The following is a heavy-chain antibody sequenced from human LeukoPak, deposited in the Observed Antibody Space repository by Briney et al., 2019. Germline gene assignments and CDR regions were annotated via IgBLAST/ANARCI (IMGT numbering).Heavy chain of an antibody. V-gene: IGHV1-69*13. CDR1: GGTFSSYA. Sequence: VASVKVSCKASGGTFSSYAISWVRQAPGQGLEWMGGIIPILGTANYAQMFQGRVTITADESTSTAYMELSSLRSEDTAVYYCARAGEDTAMVLPVYNWFDPWGQGTLVTVSS. CDR2: IIPILGTA. CDR3: ARAGEDTAMVLPVYNWFDP. J-gene: IGHJ5*02. D-gene: IGHD5-18*01.